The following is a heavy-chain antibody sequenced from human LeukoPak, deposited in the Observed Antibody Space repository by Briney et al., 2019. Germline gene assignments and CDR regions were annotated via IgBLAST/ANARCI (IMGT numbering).Heavy chain of an antibody. CDR3: ARGAGYCSSANCRDYYYMDV. V-gene: IGHV3-7*01. J-gene: IGHJ6*03. CDR2: IKQDGSEK. Sequence: QPGGSLRLSCVGSGFNFSRYWMSWVRQAPGKGLEWVANIKQDGSEKHYVDSVKGRITISRDNAKNSVDLQMYSLRAEDTAVYYCARGAGYCSSANCRDYYYMDVWGKGTTVTVSS. D-gene: IGHD2-2*01. CDR1: GFNFSRYW.